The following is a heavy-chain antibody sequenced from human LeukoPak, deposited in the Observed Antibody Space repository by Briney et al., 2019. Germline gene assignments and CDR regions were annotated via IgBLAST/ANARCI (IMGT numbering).Heavy chain of an antibody. Sequence: GASVKVSRKASGYTFTGYYMHWVRQAPGQGLEWMGWINPNSGGTNYAQKFQGRVTMTRDTSISTAYMELSRLRSDDTAVYYCARDRSSDYYGSGSYYTYNWFDPWGQGTLVTVSS. CDR2: INPNSGGT. V-gene: IGHV1-2*02. CDR1: GYTFTGYY. CDR3: ARDRSSDYYGSGSYYTYNWFDP. J-gene: IGHJ5*02. D-gene: IGHD3-10*01.